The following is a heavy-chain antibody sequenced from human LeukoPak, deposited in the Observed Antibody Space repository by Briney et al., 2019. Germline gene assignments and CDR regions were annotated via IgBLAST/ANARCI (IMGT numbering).Heavy chain of an antibody. D-gene: IGHD3-16*02. J-gene: IGHJ4*02. V-gene: IGHV3-30*04. CDR1: GFTFSSYA. Sequence: PGGSLRLSCAASGFTFSSYAMHWVRQAPGKGLEWVAVISYDGSNKYYADSVKGRFTISRDNSKNTLYLQMSSLRAEDTAVYYCAREEGDYVWGSYRPLYFDYWGQGTLVTVSS. CDR2: ISYDGSNK. CDR3: AREEGDYVWGSYRPLYFDY.